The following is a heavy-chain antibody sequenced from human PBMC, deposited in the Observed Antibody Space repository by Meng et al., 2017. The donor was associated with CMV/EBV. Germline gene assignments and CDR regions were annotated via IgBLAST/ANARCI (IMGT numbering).Heavy chain of an antibody. CDR3: ARGSYYDFWSGFYTAYNPFDY. D-gene: IGHD3-3*01. CDR1: GFTFSIFW. Sequence: GGSLRLSCAASGFTFSIFWMSWVRQAPGKGLEWLANIKQDGSEKYYVDSVKGRFTISRDNAKNSLYLQMNSLRAEDTAVYYCARGSYYDFWSGFYTAYNPFDYWGQGTLVTVSS. CDR2: IKQDGSEK. J-gene: IGHJ4*02. V-gene: IGHV3-7*01.